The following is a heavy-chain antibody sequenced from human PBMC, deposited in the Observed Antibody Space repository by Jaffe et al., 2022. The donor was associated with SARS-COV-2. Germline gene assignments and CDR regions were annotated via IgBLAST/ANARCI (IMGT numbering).Heavy chain of an antibody. CDR3: AKTKQQLDFDY. V-gene: IGHV3-66*02. CDR2: IYSGGST. D-gene: IGHD6-13*01. Sequence: EVQLVESGGGLVQPGGSLRLSCAASGFTVSSNYMSWVRQAPGKGLEWVSVIYSGGSTYYADSVKGRFTISRDNSKNTLYLQMNSLRAEDTAVYYCAKTKQQLDFDYWGQGTLVTVSS. J-gene: IGHJ4*02. CDR1: GFTVSSNY.